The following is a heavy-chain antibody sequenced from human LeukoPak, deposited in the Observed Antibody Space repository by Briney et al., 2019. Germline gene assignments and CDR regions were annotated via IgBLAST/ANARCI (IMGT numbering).Heavy chain of an antibody. CDR2: INSGGTT. CDR3: AREWREARKDAFDF. Sequence: GGSLRLSCVASGFNVSCTYMNWVRQAPGKGLEWVSLINSGGTTYYPDSVKGRFTIARDNSKNTLFLQMNSLRAEDSGVYYCAREWREARKDAFDFWGQGTMVTVSS. V-gene: IGHV3-66*01. J-gene: IGHJ3*01. CDR1: GFNVSCTY. D-gene: IGHD1-26*01.